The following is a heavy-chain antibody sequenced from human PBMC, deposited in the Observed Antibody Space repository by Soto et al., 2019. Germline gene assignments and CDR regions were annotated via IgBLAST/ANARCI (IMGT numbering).Heavy chain of an antibody. CDR3: ARDRGSGSYTVWYFDY. V-gene: IGHV4-31*03. J-gene: IGHJ4*02. Sequence: SETLSLTCTVSGGSISSGGYYWSWIRQHPGKGLEWIGYIYYSGSTYYNPSLKSRVTISVDTSKNQFSLKLSSVTAADTAVYYCARDRGSGSYTVWYFDYWGQGTLVTSPQ. D-gene: IGHD1-26*01. CDR2: IYYSGST. CDR1: GGSISSGGYY.